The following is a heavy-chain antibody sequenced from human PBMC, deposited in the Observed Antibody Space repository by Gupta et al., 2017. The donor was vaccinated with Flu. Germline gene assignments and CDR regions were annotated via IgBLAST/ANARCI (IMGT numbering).Heavy chain of an antibody. D-gene: IGHD1-1*01. CDR1: GFTFSSHW. J-gene: IGHJ6*02. Sequence: EVQLVESGGGLVQPGGSLRLSCAASGFTFSSHWMTWVRLTPGKGLECVANIKHDGGEMYYMDSVKGRFTISRDNAKNSLYLQMNSLRGEDTAVYFCARDRLPSKYIGMDVWGQGTTVTVSS. CDR3: ARDRLPSKYIGMDV. CDR2: IKHDGGEM. V-gene: IGHV3-7*01.